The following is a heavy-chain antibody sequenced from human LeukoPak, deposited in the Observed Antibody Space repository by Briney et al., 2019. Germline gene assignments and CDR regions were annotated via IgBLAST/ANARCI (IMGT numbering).Heavy chain of an antibody. CDR1: GFTFSSYA. V-gene: IGHV3-23*01. D-gene: IGHD2/OR15-2a*01. Sequence: PGGSLRLSCAASGFTFSSYAMSWIRQAPGKGLEWVSVISGSGESTYYADSVKGRFTISRDNFKNTLYLQMNSLRAEDTAVYHWAKEIGQLEYWGQGTLVTVSS. CDR2: ISGSGEST. CDR3: AKEIGQLEY. J-gene: IGHJ4*02.